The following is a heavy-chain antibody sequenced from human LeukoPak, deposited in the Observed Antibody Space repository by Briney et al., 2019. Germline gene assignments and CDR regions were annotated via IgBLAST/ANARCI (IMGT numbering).Heavy chain of an antibody. V-gene: IGHV4-59*01. CDR1: GGSISSYY. CDR2: IYYSGST. D-gene: IGHD6-13*01. J-gene: IGHJ4*02. Sequence: PSETLSLTCTVSGGSISSYYWSWIRQPPWKGLEWIGYIYYSGSTNYNPSLKSRVTISVDTSKNQFSLKLSSVTAADTAVYYCARAREAGIAAAGLDYWGQGTLVTVSS. CDR3: ARAREAGIAAAGLDY.